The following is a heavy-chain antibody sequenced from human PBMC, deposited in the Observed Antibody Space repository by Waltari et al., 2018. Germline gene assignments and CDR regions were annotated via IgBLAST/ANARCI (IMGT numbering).Heavy chain of an antibody. V-gene: IGHV4-59*01. D-gene: IGHD3-22*01. CDR1: GGSISSYY. CDR3: ARVYPPGDYYDSSGYYYDY. CDR2: IYYSGST. J-gene: IGHJ4*02. Sequence: QVQLQESGPGLVKPSETLSLTCTVSGGSISSYYWSWIRQPPGKGLEWIGYIYYSGSTNYNPPLKSRVTISVDTSKNQFSLKLSSVTAADTAVYYCARVYPPGDYYDSSGYYYDYWGQGTLVTVSS.